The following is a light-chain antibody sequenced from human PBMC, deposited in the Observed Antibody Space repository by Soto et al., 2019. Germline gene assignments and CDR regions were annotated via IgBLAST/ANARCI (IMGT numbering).Light chain of an antibody. Sequence: DIQMTQSPSSLSASVGERVTITCRAGQGVGTYVRWYQQKPGKAPKLLIYGASSLQSGVPSRFSGSGSGRHFIITISSRQPEDVATYYCQQSYTAPRALSFGGGTKVQI. CDR1: QGVGTY. CDR3: QQSYTAPRALS. CDR2: GAS. V-gene: IGKV1-39*01. J-gene: IGKJ4*01.